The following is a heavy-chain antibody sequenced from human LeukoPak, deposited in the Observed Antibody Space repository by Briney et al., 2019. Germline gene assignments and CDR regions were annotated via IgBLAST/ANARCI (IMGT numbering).Heavy chain of an antibody. V-gene: IGHV3-15*01. CDR1: GFSYSNAW. CDR3: TTARAVAVYDY. J-gene: IGHJ4*02. Sequence: GGSLRLSCVASGFSYSNAWMSWVRQAPGKGLEWVGRIKSKTDGGTVDYAAPVKGRFTISRDDSKKTLFLEMNSLKTEDTAVYFCTTARAVAVYDYWGQGTLVTVSS. D-gene: IGHD6-19*01. CDR2: IKSKTDGGTV.